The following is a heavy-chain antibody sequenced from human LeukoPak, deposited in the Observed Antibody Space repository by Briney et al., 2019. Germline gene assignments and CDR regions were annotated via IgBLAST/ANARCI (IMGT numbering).Heavy chain of an antibody. D-gene: IGHD1-26*01. V-gene: IGHV4-30-4*07. CDR3: ARWSPWDGFDY. CDR2: IYNSGST. J-gene: IGHJ4*02. CDR1: GGSISSGGYS. Sequence: SETLSLTCAVSGGSISSGGYSWNWIRQPPGKGLEWIAYIYNSGSTSYNPSLKSRVTMSVDTSKNQFSLKLSSVTAADTAVYYCARWSPWDGFDYWGQGTLVTVSS.